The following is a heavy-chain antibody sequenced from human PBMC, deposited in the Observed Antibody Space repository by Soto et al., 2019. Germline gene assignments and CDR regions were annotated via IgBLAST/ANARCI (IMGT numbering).Heavy chain of an antibody. D-gene: IGHD5-18*01. V-gene: IGHV4-31*03. CDR3: ARVGDGYSYGPFHY. Sequence: SETLSLTCTVSGGSISSGGYYWSWIRQHPGKGLEWIGYIYYSGSTYYNPSLKSRVTISVDTSKNQFSLKLSSVTAADTAVYYCARVGDGYSYGPFHYWGQGTLVTVSS. CDR1: GGSISSGGYY. J-gene: IGHJ4*02. CDR2: IYYSGST.